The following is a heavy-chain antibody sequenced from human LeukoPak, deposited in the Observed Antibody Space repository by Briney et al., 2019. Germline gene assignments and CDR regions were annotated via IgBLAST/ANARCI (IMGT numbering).Heavy chain of an antibody. CDR1: GYTFNTYA. Sequence: ASLKVSCKASGYTFNTYAINWVRLAPGQGLEWMGRIRVYNYNVDYGQNFHGRVTMTTDTSANTTYLELTSLTSDDTAIYYCARDSGDTAMIVYHDTAGFDSWGQGTLVTVSS. D-gene: IGHD5-18*01. J-gene: IGHJ5*01. CDR3: ARDSGDTAMIVYHDTAGFDS. CDR2: IRVYNYNV. V-gene: IGHV1-18*01.